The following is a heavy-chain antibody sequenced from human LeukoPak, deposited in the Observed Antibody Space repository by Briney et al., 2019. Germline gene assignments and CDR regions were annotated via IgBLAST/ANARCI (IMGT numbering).Heavy chain of an antibody. CDR3: ARDTSTMVVTPFGYYYYYYMDV. D-gene: IGHD4-23*01. V-gene: IGHV4-61*02. Sequence: SETLSLTCTVSGGSISSGSYYWSWIRQPAGKGLEWIGRIYTSGSTNYNPSLKSRVTISVDTSKNQFSLKLSSVTAADTAVYYCARDTSTMVVTPFGYYYYYYMDVWGKGTTVTVSS. CDR1: GGSISSGSYY. J-gene: IGHJ6*03. CDR2: IYTSGST.